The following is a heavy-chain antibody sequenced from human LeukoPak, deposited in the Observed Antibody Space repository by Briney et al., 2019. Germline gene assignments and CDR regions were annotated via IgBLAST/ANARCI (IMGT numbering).Heavy chain of an antibody. CDR2: INTYNGNT. J-gene: IGHJ4*02. Sequence: ASVKVSCKASGYTFTSSGISWVRQAPGQGLEWMGWINTYNGNTNYAQKLQGRVTMTTDTPTSTAYMELRSLRSDDTAVYYCARAPRIAAAGGYYFDYWGQGTLVTVSS. CDR1: GYTFTSSG. D-gene: IGHD6-13*01. CDR3: ARAPRIAAAGGYYFDY. V-gene: IGHV1-18*01.